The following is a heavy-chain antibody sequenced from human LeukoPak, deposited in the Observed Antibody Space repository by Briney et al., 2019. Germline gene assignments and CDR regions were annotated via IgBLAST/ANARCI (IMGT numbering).Heavy chain of an antibody. CDR3: ARGRLGSAYYDFWSRYSDSNWFDP. V-gene: IGHV1-8*03. CDR2: MNPNSGNT. D-gene: IGHD3-3*01. Sequence: ASVKVSCKASGYTFTGYDINWVRRATGQGLEWMGWMNPNSGNTGYAQKFKGRVTITRNTSISTAYMELSSLRSEDTAVYYCARGRLGSAYYDFWSRYSDSNWFDPWGEGTLVTVSS. J-gene: IGHJ5*02. CDR1: GYTFTGYD.